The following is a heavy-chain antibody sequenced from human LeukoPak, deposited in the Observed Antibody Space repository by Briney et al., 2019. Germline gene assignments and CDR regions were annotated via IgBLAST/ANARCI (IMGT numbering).Heavy chain of an antibody. V-gene: IGHV3-64*01. D-gene: IGHD1-1*01. CDR2: IGPIGVYT. J-gene: IGHJ4*02. CDR1: GFSFNDYT. Sequence: PVGYLRGYSAASGFSFNDYTMHCVCQAPGIGLEFVSVIGPIGVYTYDANSVKGRFTISIDNSKSTVSLQMGRLRDEDMAVYYCARSPPGRTNWNYYDYWGRGTLVTVSS. CDR3: ARSPPGRTNWNYYDY.